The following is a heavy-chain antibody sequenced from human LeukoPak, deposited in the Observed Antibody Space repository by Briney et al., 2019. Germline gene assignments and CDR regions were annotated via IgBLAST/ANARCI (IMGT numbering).Heavy chain of an antibody. CDR1: GFTFSSYW. J-gene: IGHJ5*02. Sequence: GGSLRLSCVASGFTFSSYWMTWVRQAPGKGLEWVANIKTDGSQIYYVDSVKGRFTISRDNAKNTLNPQMNSLRAEDTAVYYCARDLGQYYDTSDNWFDPWGQGTLVTVSS. D-gene: IGHD3-22*01. CDR2: IKTDGSQI. V-gene: IGHV3-7*01. CDR3: ARDLGQYYDTSDNWFDP.